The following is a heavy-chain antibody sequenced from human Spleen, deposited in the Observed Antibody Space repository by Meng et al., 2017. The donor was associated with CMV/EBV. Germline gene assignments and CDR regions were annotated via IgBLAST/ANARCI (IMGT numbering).Heavy chain of an antibody. CDR1: GGSFSGYY. Sequence: SETLSLTCAVYGGSFSGYYWTWIRQPPGKGLEWIGEINDSGSTNYNPSLKSRINIPVDTSKNQFSLELRAVTAADTAVYYCASRNWNYGHDYWGQGTLVTVSS. J-gene: IGHJ4*02. V-gene: IGHV4-34*01. CDR2: INDSGST. CDR3: ASRNWNYGHDY. D-gene: IGHD1-7*01.